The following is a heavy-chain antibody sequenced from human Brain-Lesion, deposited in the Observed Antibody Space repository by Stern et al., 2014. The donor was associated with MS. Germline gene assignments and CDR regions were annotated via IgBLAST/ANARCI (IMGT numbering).Heavy chain of an antibody. V-gene: IGHV3-9*01. CDR1: GFSFDDYA. CDR2: ISWNSGRK. J-gene: IGHJ6*02. Sequence: VQLVQSGGGLVQPGRSLRLSCEASGFSFDDYAMHWVRQGPGKGLEWVSGISWNSGRKGYADSVKGRFTISRDNAKNSLYLQIKSLRAEDTALYYCAKDISYGDYFNGMDVWGQGTTVTVSS. D-gene: IGHD4-17*01. CDR3: AKDISYGDYFNGMDV.